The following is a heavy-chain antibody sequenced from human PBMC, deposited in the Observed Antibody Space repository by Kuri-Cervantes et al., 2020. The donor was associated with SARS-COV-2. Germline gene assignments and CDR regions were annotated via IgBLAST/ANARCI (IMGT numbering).Heavy chain of an antibody. CDR3: AREGKGQAIGAFDI. D-gene: IGHD4-23*01. CDR1: GFTFSDHY. J-gene: IGHJ3*02. Sequence: GESLKISCAASGFTFSDHYMDWVRQAPGKGLEWVGRTRNKANSYTTEYAASVKGRFTISRDDSKNSLYLQMNSLKTEGTAVYYCAREGKGQAIGAFDIWGQGTMVTVSS. V-gene: IGHV3-72*01. CDR2: TRNKANSYTT.